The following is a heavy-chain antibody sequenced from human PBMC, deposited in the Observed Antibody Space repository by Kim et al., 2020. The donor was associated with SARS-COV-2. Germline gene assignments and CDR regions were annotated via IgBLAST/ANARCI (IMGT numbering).Heavy chain of an antibody. CDR3: AAWFGDSNV. CDR1: EFPFTSSW. V-gene: IGHV3-7*05. J-gene: IGHJ3*01. D-gene: IGHD3-10*01. Sequence: GGSLRLSCAASEFPFTSSWMNWVRQVPGKGLEWVANINSDGSEIKYVDSVKGRFTISRDNAKNSVYLQINSLTVADTAVYYCAAWFGDSNVWGRGTTVIVS. CDR2: INSDGSEI.